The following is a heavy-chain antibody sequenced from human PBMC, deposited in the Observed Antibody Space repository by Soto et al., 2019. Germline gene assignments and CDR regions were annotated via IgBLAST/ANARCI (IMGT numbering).Heavy chain of an antibody. CDR1: GGTFGNLG. D-gene: IGHD3-10*01. Sequence: GASVKVSCKASGGTFGNLGISWLRQAPGQGLEWMGGTIPIFDTPHYAEKFRDRLTITADATSTAYMELTSLSSEDTATYYCARDREGGSGTKYNWFDSWGQGTLVTVSS. J-gene: IGHJ5*01. V-gene: IGHV1-69*13. CDR3: ARDREGGSGTKYNWFDS. CDR2: TIPIFDTP.